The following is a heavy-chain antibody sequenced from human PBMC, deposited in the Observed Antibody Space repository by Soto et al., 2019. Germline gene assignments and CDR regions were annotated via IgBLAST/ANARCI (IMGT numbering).Heavy chain of an antibody. CDR2: IYYSGNT. D-gene: IGHD5-18*01. V-gene: IGHV4-61*08. CDR3: ARIPVDTSMIYWLDP. CDR1: GGSVSSGDYY. J-gene: IGHJ5*02. Sequence: LSLPCTVSGGSVSSGDYYWSWIRQPPGKGLEWIGYIYYSGNTNYNPSLKSRVIVSVDTSKNLFSLKLTSVTAADTAVYYCARIPVDTSMIYWLDPWGQGTLVTVSS.